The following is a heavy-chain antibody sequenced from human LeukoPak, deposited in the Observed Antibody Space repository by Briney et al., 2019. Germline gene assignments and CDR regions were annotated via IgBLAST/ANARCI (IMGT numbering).Heavy chain of an antibody. J-gene: IGHJ4*02. CDR3: ARGPLNYYGSGSYFPTHFDY. D-gene: IGHD3-10*01. CDR2: IIPIFGTP. Sequence: SVKVSCKASGGTFSDYGVTWVRQAPGQGLEWMGGIIPIFGTPVYAQRLQGRVTTIVDESTNTAYMELNSLRSEDTAFYYCARGPLNYYGSGSYFPTHFDYWGQGTLVTVSS. CDR1: GGTFSDYG. V-gene: IGHV1-69*01.